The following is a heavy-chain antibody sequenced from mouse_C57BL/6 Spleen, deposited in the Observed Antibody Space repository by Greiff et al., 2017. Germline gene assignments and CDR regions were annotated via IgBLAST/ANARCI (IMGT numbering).Heavy chain of an antibody. CDR1: GYTFTDYN. CDR3: AREGLSYGSSYAWFAY. J-gene: IGHJ3*01. D-gene: IGHD1-1*01. V-gene: IGHV1-18*01. Sequence: VQLQQSGPELVKPGASVKIPCKASGYTFTDYNMDWVKQSHGKSLEWIGDINPNNGGTIYNQKFKGKATLTVDKSSSTAYMELRSLTSEDTAVYYCAREGLSYGSSYAWFAYWGQGTLVTVSA. CDR2: INPNNGGT.